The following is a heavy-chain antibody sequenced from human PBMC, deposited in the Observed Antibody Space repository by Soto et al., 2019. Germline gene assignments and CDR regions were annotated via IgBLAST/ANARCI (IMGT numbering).Heavy chain of an antibody. CDR1: GFTFSSYG. Sequence: QVQLVESGGGVVQPGRSLRLSCAASGFTFSSYGMHWVRQAPGKGLEWVAVIWYDGSNKYYADSVKGRFTISRDNSKNTLYLQMNSLRAEDTAVYYCARDRYYYDSSGYYSKHLDYWGQGTLVTVSS. D-gene: IGHD3-22*01. V-gene: IGHV3-33*01. CDR2: IWYDGSNK. CDR3: ARDRYYYDSSGYYSKHLDY. J-gene: IGHJ4*02.